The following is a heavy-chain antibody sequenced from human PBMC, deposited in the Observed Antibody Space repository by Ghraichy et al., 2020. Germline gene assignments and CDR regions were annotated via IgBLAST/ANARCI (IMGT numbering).Heavy chain of an antibody. CDR2: INHSGST. CDR3: AGLKEMATIKRDGRYGMDV. Sequence: SETLSLTCAVYGGSFSGYYWSWIRQPPGKGLEWIGEINHSGSTNYNPSLKSRVTISVDTSKNQFSLKLSSVTAADTAVYYCAGLKEMATIKRDGRYGMDVWGQGTTVTVSS. CDR1: GGSFSGYY. J-gene: IGHJ6*02. V-gene: IGHV4-34*01. D-gene: IGHD5-24*01.